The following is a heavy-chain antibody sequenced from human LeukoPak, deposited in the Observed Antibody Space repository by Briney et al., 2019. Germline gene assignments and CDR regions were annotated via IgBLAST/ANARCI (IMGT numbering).Heavy chain of an antibody. CDR2: IYYSGST. D-gene: IGHD3-3*01. CDR3: ARGVPEILEWSPHIWFDP. CDR1: GGSISSGGYY. Sequence: PSETLSLTCTVSGGSISSGGYYWSWILQHPGKGLEWIGYIYYSGSTYYNPSLKSRVTISVDTSKNQFSLKLSSVTAADTAVYYCARGVPEILEWSPHIWFDPWGQGTLVTVSS. V-gene: IGHV4-31*03. J-gene: IGHJ5*02.